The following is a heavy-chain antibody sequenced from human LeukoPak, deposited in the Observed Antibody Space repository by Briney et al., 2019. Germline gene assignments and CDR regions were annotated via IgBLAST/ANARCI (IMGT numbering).Heavy chain of an antibody. CDR2: LRSSGNGT. CDR1: GFNFSSHW. D-gene: IGHD3-10*01. Sequence: QSGGSLRLSCAASGFNFSSHWMHWVRQAPGKGLVWVSRLRSSGNGTTCADSGKGRFTISRDNAKNTLFLQMNSLRIEDTAVYYCVRGREVRGRSMDVWGKGTTVIVSP. CDR3: VRGREVRGRSMDV. J-gene: IGHJ6*04. V-gene: IGHV3-74*03.